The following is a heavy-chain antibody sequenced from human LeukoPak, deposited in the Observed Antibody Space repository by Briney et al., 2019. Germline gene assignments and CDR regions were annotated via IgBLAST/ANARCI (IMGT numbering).Heavy chain of an antibody. J-gene: IGHJ4*02. D-gene: IGHD2-21*01. CDR1: GGTFGSYA. V-gene: IGHV1-69*05. Sequence: GASVKVSCKASGGTFGSYAISWVRQAPGQGLEWMGGIIPIFGTANYAQKFQGRVTITTDESTSTAYMELSSLRSEDTAVYYCATAGSYCGGDCYLSHYWGQGTLVTVSS. CDR2: IIPIFGTA. CDR3: ATAGSYCGGDCYLSHY.